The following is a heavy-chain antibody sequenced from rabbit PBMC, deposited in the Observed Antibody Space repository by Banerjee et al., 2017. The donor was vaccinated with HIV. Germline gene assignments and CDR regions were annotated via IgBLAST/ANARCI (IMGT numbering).Heavy chain of an antibody. CDR3: ARDGAGFVADGYVRRLDL. CDR2: IWISSGTT. J-gene: IGHJ3*01. D-gene: IGHD6-1*01. V-gene: IGHV1S43*01. Sequence: QEQLEESGGDLVKPEGSLTLTCTASGFSFIGNYYMCWVSQAPGKGLELIACIWISSGTTYYASWVNGRFTISSHNAQNTVDLQMNSLTAADTATYFCARDGAGFVADGYVRRLDLWGQGTLVTVS. CDR1: GFSFIGNYY.